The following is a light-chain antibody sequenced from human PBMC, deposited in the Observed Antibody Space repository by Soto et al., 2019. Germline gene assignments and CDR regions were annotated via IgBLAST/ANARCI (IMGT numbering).Light chain of an antibody. Sequence: SYELTQPPSVSVAPGKTARITCGGHNIGSKSVHWYQQKPGQAPVLVIYYDSDRPSGIPERFSGSNSGNTATLTISRVEAGDEADYYCQVWDSSSDHLWVFGGGTKLTVL. CDR1: NIGSKS. CDR2: YDS. J-gene: IGLJ3*02. CDR3: QVWDSSSDHLWV. V-gene: IGLV3-21*04.